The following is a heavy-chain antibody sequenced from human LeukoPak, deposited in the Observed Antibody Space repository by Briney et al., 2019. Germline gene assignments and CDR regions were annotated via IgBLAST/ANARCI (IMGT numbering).Heavy chain of an antibody. CDR2: INHSGST. CDR3: ARGLSVVVTAIRYFDL. J-gene: IGHJ2*01. V-gene: IGHV4-34*01. D-gene: IGHD2-21*02. Sequence: PSETLSLTCAVYGGSFSGYYWSWIRKPPGKGLEWIGEINHSGSTNYNPSLKSRVTISVDTSKNQFSLKLSSVTAADTAVYYCARGLSVVVTAIRYFDLWGRGTLVTVSS. CDR1: GGSFSGYY.